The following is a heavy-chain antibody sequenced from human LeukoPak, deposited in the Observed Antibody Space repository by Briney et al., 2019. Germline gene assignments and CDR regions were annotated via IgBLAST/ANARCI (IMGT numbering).Heavy chain of an antibody. CDR1: GYSISSGYY. Sequence: KTSETLSLTCTVSGYSISSGYYWGWIRQPPGKGLEWIGSIYHKGSTYYNSSLKSRVTISVDTSKNQFSLKLSSVTAADTAVYYCARGDSSGYHLSPFQHWGQGTLVTVSS. D-gene: IGHD3-22*01. J-gene: IGHJ1*01. CDR2: IYHKGST. CDR3: ARGDSSGYHLSPFQH. V-gene: IGHV4-38-2*02.